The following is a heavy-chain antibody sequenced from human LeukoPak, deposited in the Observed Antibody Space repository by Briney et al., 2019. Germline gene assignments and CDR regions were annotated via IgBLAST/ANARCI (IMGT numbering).Heavy chain of an antibody. D-gene: IGHD1-1*01. CDR1: GYTFTDYY. V-gene: IGHV1-2*02. J-gene: IGHJ4*02. CDR2: INPNSGGT. CDR3: ARDLFMEGYFDY. Sequence: EASVKVSCKASGYTFTDYYIHWVRQAPGQGLEWMGWINPNSGGTNHAQKFQGRVTMTRDTSISTAYMELSRLRSDDTAVYYCARDLFMEGYFDYWGQGTLVTVSS.